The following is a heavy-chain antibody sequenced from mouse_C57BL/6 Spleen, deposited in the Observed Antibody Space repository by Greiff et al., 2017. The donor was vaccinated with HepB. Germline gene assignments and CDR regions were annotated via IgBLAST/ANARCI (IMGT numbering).Heavy chain of an antibody. J-gene: IGHJ2*01. V-gene: IGHV1-26*01. CDR2: INPNNGGT. Sequence: VQLKQSGPELVKPGASVKISCKASGYTFTDYYMNWVKQSHGKSLEWIGDINPNNGGTSYNQKFKGKATLTVDKSSSTAYMELRSLTSEDSAVYYCARYDGSRFFDYWGQGTTLTVSS. D-gene: IGHD1-1*01. CDR1: GYTFTDYY. CDR3: ARYDGSRFFDY.